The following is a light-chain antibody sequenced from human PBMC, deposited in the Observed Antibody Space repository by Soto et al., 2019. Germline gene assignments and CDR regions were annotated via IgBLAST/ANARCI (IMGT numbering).Light chain of an antibody. V-gene: IGKV1-27*01. CDR2: AAS. Sequence: DIQMTQSPSSLSASVGDRVTITCRASQGISNYLAWYQQKPGKVPKLLIYAASTLQSGVQSRFSGSGSGTDFTLTISSLQPEDVATYYCQNYNSAPPFTFGPGTKVDIK. J-gene: IGKJ3*01. CDR3: QNYNSAPPFT. CDR1: QGISNY.